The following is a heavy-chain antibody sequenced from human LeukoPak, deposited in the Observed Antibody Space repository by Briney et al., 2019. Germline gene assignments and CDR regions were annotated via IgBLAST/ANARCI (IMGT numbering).Heavy chain of an antibody. CDR1: GYSFISHW. Sequence: GESLKISCKHSGYSFISHWIAWVRQMPGRGLEWMGIIYPGDSDTRYSPSFQGQVTISADKSINTAYVQWSSLKASDTAMYYCARRGFCSGGTCFSHAFDLWGQGTMVTVSS. CDR2: IYPGDSDT. CDR3: ARRGFCSGGTCFSHAFDL. D-gene: IGHD2-15*01. V-gene: IGHV5-51*01. J-gene: IGHJ3*01.